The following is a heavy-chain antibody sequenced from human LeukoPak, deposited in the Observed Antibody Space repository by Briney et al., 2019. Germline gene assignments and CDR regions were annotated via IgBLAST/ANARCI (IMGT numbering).Heavy chain of an antibody. D-gene: IGHD1-26*01. CDR1: GYTFTGYY. J-gene: IGHJ4*02. Sequence: GASVKVSCKASGYTFTGYYLHWVRQAPGQGLEWMGWINPNSGDTNYAQNFQGRATMTRDTSINTAYMELSRLRSDDTAVYYCASNSLSGNYYDYWGQGTLVTVSS. V-gene: IGHV1-2*02. CDR2: INPNSGDT. CDR3: ASNSLSGNYYDY.